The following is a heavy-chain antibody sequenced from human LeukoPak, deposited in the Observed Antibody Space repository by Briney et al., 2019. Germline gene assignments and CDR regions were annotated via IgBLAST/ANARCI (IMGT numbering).Heavy chain of an antibody. CDR3: AKDEAWLGYYDSSGYYSGSASDI. V-gene: IGHV3-30*18. CDR2: ISYDGSNK. CDR1: GFTFSSYG. Sequence: GRSLRLSCAASGFTFSSYGMHWVRQAPGKGLEWVAVISYDGSNKYYADSVKGRFTISRDNSKNTLYLQMNSLRAEDTAVYYCAKDEAWLGYYDSSGYYSGSASDIWGQGTMVTVSS. J-gene: IGHJ3*02. D-gene: IGHD3-22*01.